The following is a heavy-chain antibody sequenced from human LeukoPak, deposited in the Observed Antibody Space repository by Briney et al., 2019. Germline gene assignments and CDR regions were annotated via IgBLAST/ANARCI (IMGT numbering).Heavy chain of an antibody. J-gene: IGHJ4*02. CDR3: ARSTSSLSWDY. V-gene: IGHV3-11*06. CDR1: GFTFSDYY. CDR2: ISSSSSYT. Sequence: GGSLRLSCSASGFTFSDYYMSWIRQAPGKGLEWVSYISSSSSYTNYADSVKGRFTISRDYAKNSLYLQFHSLRAEDTAVYYCARSTSSLSWDYWGQGTLVIVSS. D-gene: IGHD2-2*01.